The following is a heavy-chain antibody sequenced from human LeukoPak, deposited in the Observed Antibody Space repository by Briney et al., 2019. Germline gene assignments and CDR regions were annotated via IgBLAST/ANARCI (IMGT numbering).Heavy chain of an antibody. V-gene: IGHV1-46*01. CDR2: INPSGGST. Sequence: GASVKVSCKASGYTFTGYYMHWVRQAPGQGLEWMGIINPSGGSTSYAQKFQGRVTMTRDTSTSTVYMELSSLRSEDTAVYYCAREPADGGWFPTSEFDYWGQGTLVTVSS. J-gene: IGHJ4*02. D-gene: IGHD6-19*01. CDR3: AREPADGGWFPTSEFDY. CDR1: GYTFTGYY.